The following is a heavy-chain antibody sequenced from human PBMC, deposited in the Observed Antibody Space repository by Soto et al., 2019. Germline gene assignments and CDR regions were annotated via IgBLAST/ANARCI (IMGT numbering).Heavy chain of an antibody. J-gene: IGHJ6*03. Sequence: GGSLRLSCAASGFTFSSYTMSWVRQAPGRGLEWVSAISDSGGSTYYADSVKGRFTISRDNSKHTLFLQVNSLRAEDTAVYYCAKGLGDYYYMDVWGKGTTVTVSS. CDR1: GFTFSSYT. CDR2: ISDSGGST. CDR3: AKGLGDYYYMDV. V-gene: IGHV3-23*01.